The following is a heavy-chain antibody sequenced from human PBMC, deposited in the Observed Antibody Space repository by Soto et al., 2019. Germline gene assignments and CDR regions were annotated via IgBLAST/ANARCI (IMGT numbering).Heavy chain of an antibody. CDR1: GFTFSSYA. CDR2: ISYYGSNK. D-gene: IGHD6-6*01. Sequence: GGSLRLSCAASGFTFSSYAMHWVRQAPGKGLEWVAVISYYGSNKYYADSVKGRFTISRDNSKNTLYLQMNSLRAEDTAVYYCARESRAARSNDAFDIWGQGTMVTVSS. V-gene: IGHV3-30*04. CDR3: ARESRAARSNDAFDI. J-gene: IGHJ3*02.